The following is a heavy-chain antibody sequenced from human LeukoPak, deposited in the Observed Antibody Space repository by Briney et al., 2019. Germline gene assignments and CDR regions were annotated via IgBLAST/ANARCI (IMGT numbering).Heavy chain of an antibody. V-gene: IGHV3-23*01. Sequence: GGSLRLSCAASGFTFSSYAMSWVRQAPGKGLEWVSSISDSGGSTYYADSVKGRFTISRDNSKNTLYLQMNSLRAEDTAVYYCARSYYYDSSGYSLDYWGQGTLVTVSS. CDR3: ARSYYYDSSGYSLDY. D-gene: IGHD3-22*01. J-gene: IGHJ4*02. CDR1: GFTFSSYA. CDR2: ISDSGGST.